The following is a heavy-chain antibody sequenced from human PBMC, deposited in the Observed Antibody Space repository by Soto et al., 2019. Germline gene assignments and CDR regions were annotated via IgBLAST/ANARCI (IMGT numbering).Heavy chain of an antibody. CDR3: AKHGYADRHMGPNYFDY. J-gene: IGHJ4*02. V-gene: IGHV3-23*01. CDR1: GFTFTTYA. D-gene: IGHD5-12*01. CDR2: ISGGGSA. Sequence: EVQVLEWGGGLVQPGGSLRLSCTASGFTFTTYAMTWGRQAPGKGLEWVSIISGGGSAYYADSVKGRFTVSRDNSKNTLYLQMNSLRAEDTAIYYCAKHGYADRHMGPNYFDYWGQGSLVTVSS.